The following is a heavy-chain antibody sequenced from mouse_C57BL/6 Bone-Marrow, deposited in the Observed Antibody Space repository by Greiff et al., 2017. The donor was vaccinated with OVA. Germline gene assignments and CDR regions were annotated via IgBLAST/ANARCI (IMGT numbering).Heavy chain of an antibody. D-gene: IGHD4-1*01. Sequence: EVQLQESGGGLVKPGGSLKLSCAASGFTFSSYAMSWVRQTPEKRLEWVATISDGGSYTYYPDNVKGRFTISRDNAKNNLYLQMSHLKSEDTAMYYCARDTGTKPYAMDYWGQGTSVTVSS. CDR1: GFTFSSYA. CDR3: ARDTGTKPYAMDY. J-gene: IGHJ4*01. CDR2: ISDGGSYT. V-gene: IGHV5-4*01.